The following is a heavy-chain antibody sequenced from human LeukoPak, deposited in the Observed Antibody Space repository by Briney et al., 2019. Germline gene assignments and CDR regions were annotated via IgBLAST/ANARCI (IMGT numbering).Heavy chain of an antibody. Sequence: ASVKVSCKASGGTFSSYAISWARQAPGQGLEWMGRIIPILGIANYAQKFQGRVTITADKSTSTAYMELSSLRSEDTAVYYCAREHMINYYYYYMDVWGKGTTVTVSS. V-gene: IGHV1-69*04. J-gene: IGHJ6*03. D-gene: IGHD2-21*01. CDR2: IIPILGIA. CDR3: AREHMINYYYYYMDV. CDR1: GGTFSSYA.